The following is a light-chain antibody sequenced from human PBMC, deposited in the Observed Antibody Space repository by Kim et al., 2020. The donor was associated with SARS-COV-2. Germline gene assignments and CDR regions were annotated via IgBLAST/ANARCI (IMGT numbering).Light chain of an antibody. J-gene: IGLJ3*02. V-gene: IGLV3-1*01. CDR1: KVGDKD. CDR3: QAWDSNTWV. Sequence: VSPGQTASISCSGDKVGDKDVCWYQQKPGQSPVLLIDEDTKRPSGIPVRFSGSYSGNTATLTISGTQAMDEADYYCQAWDSNTWVFGGGTKLTVL. CDR2: EDT.